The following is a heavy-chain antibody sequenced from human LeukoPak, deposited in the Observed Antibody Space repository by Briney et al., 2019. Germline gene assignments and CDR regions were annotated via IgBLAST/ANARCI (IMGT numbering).Heavy chain of an antibody. CDR2: IWYDGSNK. Sequence: GGSLRLSCAASGFTFSSYGMHWVRQAPGKGLEWVAVIWYDGSNKYYADSVKGRFTISRDNSKNTLYLQMNSLRAEDTAVYYCAKDAYCGGDCYSGYYGMDVWGQGTTVTVSS. CDR1: GFTFSSYG. CDR3: AKDAYCGGDCYSGYYGMDV. J-gene: IGHJ6*02. V-gene: IGHV3-30*02. D-gene: IGHD2-21*02.